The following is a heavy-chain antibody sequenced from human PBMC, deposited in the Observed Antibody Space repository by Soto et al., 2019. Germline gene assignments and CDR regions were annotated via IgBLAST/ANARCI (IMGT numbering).Heavy chain of an antibody. CDR2: IVVGSGNT. Sequence: QMQLVQSGPEVKKPGTSVKVSCKASGFTFTSSAMQWVRQARGQRLEWIGWIVVGSGNTNYAQKFQERVTITRDMSTSTAYMELRSLSSEDTAVYYCAASPYYDIVTGYYPDAFDIWGQGTMVTVSS. D-gene: IGHD3-9*01. CDR1: GFTFTSSA. J-gene: IGHJ3*02. CDR3: AASPYYDIVTGYYPDAFDI. V-gene: IGHV1-58*02.